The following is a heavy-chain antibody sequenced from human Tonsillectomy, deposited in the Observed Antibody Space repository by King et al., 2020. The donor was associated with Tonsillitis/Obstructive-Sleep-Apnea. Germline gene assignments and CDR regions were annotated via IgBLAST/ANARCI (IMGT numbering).Heavy chain of an antibody. Sequence: QFTLKESGPTLVKPTQTLTLTCTFSGFSLSTNAVGVGWIRQPPGKALEWLALIYWDDDKRYSPSLKSRLTITKDTSKNQVILTMTNMDPVDTARYYCARLYCSTTSCYTSWFDPWGQGTLVTVSS. CDR2: IYWDDDK. CDR1: GFSLSTNAVG. CDR3: ARLYCSTTSCYTSWFDP. V-gene: IGHV2-5*02. D-gene: IGHD2-2*02. J-gene: IGHJ5*02.